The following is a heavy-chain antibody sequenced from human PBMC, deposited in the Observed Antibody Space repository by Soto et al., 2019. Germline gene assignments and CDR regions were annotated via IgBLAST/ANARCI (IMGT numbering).Heavy chain of an antibody. CDR3: ARQAWYYYDSSGPYDAFDI. CDR1: GYSFTSYW. D-gene: IGHD3-22*01. V-gene: IGHV5-51*01. J-gene: IGHJ3*02. CDR2: IYPGDSDT. Sequence: GESLKISCKGSGYSFTSYWIGWVRQMPGKGLEWMGIIYPGDSDTRYSPSFQGQVTISADKSISTAYLQWSSLKASDTAMYYCARQAWYYYDSSGPYDAFDIWGQGTMVTVSS.